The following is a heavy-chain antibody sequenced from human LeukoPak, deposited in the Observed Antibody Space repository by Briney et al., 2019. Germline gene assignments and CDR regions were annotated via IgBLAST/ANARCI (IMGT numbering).Heavy chain of an antibody. J-gene: IGHJ4*02. D-gene: IGHD3-3*02. Sequence: RGSLRLSCGPSGFSFSTYTMHWVRQAPGKGLECVSVISYDGTKKDYADSVKGRFTISRDNSNDTLYLQMNSLRPEDTALYYCARVNTIFGVDIVSLGAEFEFWGQGTLVTVSS. CDR2: ISYDGTKK. V-gene: IGHV3-30*03. CDR3: ARVNTIFGVDIVSLGAEFEF. CDR1: GFSFSTYT.